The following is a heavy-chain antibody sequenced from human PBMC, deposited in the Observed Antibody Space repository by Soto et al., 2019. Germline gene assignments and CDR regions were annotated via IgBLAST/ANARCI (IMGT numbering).Heavy chain of an antibody. Sequence: PGESLKISCRGSGYTFTPYWIAWVRQMPGKGLGGIRVICPRESDAKYSPAFQGQVTFSVDKSINTAYLQCASLEASDTARYFCARKFATEFFDSWGQGTLVTVSS. V-gene: IGHV5-51*01. J-gene: IGHJ4*02. D-gene: IGHD2-15*01. CDR3: ARKFATEFFDS. CDR2: ICPRESDA. CDR1: GYTFTPYW.